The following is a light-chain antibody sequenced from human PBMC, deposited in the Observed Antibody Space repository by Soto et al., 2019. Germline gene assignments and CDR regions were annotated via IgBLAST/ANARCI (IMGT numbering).Light chain of an antibody. V-gene: IGKV3-11*01. Sequence: EIVLTQSPATLSLSPGERATLSCRASQSVNNYLAWHQQKPGQAPRLLIYDASNRATGIPARFSGSGSGTDFTLTISSLEPEDFAVYYCQQRNSWPPLTFGGGTKVEIK. J-gene: IGKJ4*01. CDR1: QSVNNY. CDR2: DAS. CDR3: QQRNSWPPLT.